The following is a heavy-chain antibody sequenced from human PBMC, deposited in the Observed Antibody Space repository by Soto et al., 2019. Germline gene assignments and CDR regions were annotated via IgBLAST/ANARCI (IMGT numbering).Heavy chain of an antibody. CDR2: ISYDGSNK. Sequence: ESGGGVVPPGRSLRLSCAASGFTFSSYGMHWVRQAPGKGLEWVAVISYDGSNKYYADSVKGRFTISRDNSKNTLYLQMNSLRAEDTAVYYCAKGYSGYDSTFDYWGQGTLVTVSS. CDR1: GFTFSSYG. V-gene: IGHV3-30*18. D-gene: IGHD5-12*01. CDR3: AKGYSGYDSTFDY. J-gene: IGHJ4*02.